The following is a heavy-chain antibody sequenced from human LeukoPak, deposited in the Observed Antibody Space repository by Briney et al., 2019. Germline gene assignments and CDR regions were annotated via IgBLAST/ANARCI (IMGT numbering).Heavy chain of an antibody. D-gene: IGHD2-2*01. Sequence: ASVKGSCKASGYTFTGYYMHWVPQAPGQGLEWMGWINPNSGGTNYAQKFQGRVTMTRDTSISTADMELSRLRSDDTAVYYCARRLVVVVPAAPRPDGYYYYMDVWGKGTTLSVSS. V-gene: IGHV1-2*02. CDR1: GYTFTGYY. J-gene: IGHJ6*03. CDR2: INPNSGGT. CDR3: ARRLVVVVPAAPRPDGYYYYMDV.